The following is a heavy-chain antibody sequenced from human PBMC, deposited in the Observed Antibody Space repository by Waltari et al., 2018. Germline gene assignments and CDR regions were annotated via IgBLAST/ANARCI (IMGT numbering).Heavy chain of an antibody. CDR1: GGPISSYY. Sequence: QVQLQESGPGLVKPSETLSLNCTVPGGPISSYYWSWIRQPPGKGLEWIGYIYYSGSTNYNPSLKSRVTISVDTSKNQFSLKLSSVTAADTAVYYCARGGWFDPWGQGTLVTVSS. CDR3: ARGGWFDP. J-gene: IGHJ5*02. V-gene: IGHV4-59*01. CDR2: IYYSGST.